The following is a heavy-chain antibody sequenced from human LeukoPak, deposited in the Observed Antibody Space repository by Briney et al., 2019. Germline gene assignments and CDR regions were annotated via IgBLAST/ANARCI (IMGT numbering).Heavy chain of an antibody. CDR1: GYTFTSYG. CDR2: ISAYNGNT. Sequence: ASVKVSCKASGYTFTSYGISWVRQAPGQGLEWMGWISAYNGNTNYAQKLQGRVTMTTDTSTSTAYMELRSLRSDDTAVYYCARSMKGMGATTGDFDYWGQGTLVTVSS. CDR3: ARSMKGMGATTGDFDY. D-gene: IGHD1-26*01. V-gene: IGHV1-18*01. J-gene: IGHJ4*02.